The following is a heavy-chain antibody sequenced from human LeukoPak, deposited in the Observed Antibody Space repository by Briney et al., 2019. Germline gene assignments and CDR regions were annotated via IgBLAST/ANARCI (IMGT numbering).Heavy chain of an antibody. J-gene: IGHJ4*02. V-gene: IGHV3-74*01. D-gene: IGHD3-16*01. CDR1: GFTFSNYW. CDR2: LNSDGSST. Sequence: GGSLRLSCAASGFTFSNYWMHWVRQAPGKGLVWVSRLNSDGSSTNYADSVKGRFTISRDNAKSTLYLQMNSLRDEDTAVFYCARSRYDYIWGIDYWGQGTLVTISS. CDR3: ARSRYDYIWGIDY.